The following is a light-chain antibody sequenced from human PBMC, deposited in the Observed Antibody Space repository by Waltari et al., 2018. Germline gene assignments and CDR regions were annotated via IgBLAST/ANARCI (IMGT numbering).Light chain of an antibody. J-gene: IGKJ4*02. CDR2: KAS. CDR3: QHYDSYSAT. V-gene: IGKV1-5*03. CDR1: QSIPRW. Sequence: DIQMTQSPSTLSASVGDRVTITCRASQSIPRWLAWYQQKPGKAPKLLIYKASILESGVPSSFSGGGSVTEFTLTISSLQPDDFATYYCQHYDSYSATFGRGTKVEIK.